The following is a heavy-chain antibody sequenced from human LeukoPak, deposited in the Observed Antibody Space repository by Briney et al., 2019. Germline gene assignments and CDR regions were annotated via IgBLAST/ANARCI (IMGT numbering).Heavy chain of an antibody. CDR2: ITSSSRTI. CDR1: GFTFSSYS. V-gene: IGHV3-48*04. J-gene: IGHJ6*02. Sequence: GGSLRLSCAASGFTFSSYSMNWVRQAPGRGLEWISYITSSSRTIYYANSVKGRFTISRDNAKDSLYLQMNSLRAEDTAVYYCARDLEGGIQVWSQYYYYGLDVWGQGTMVTVSS. CDR3: ARDLEGGIQVWSQYYYYGLDV. D-gene: IGHD5-18*01.